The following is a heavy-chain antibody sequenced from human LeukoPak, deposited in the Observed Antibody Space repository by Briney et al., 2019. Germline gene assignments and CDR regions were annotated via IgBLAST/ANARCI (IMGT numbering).Heavy chain of an antibody. J-gene: IGHJ4*02. CDR3: ARLFRHFYGSGKIDY. Sequence: SETLSLTCTVSGGSISSSSYYWAWIHQPPGKGLEWIGSIYYSGSTYYNPSLKSRVTISVDTSKNQFSLKLSSVTAADTAVYYCARLFRHFYGSGKIDYWGQGTLVTVSS. V-gene: IGHV4-39*01. CDR2: IYYSGST. D-gene: IGHD3-10*01. CDR1: GGSISSSSYY.